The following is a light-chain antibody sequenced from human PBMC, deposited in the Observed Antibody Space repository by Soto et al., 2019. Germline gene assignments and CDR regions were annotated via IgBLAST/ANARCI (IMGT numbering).Light chain of an antibody. J-gene: IGKJ2*01. CDR3: QKYVDAPKT. Sequence: DIQMTQSPSSLSASVGDRVTITCRASQGISNYLAWYQQKPGKVPKLLIYAASTLQSGVPSRFIGSGSGTYFTLTISSLQPEDAATYYCQKYVDAPKTFGQGTKLEIK. CDR2: AAS. V-gene: IGKV1-27*01. CDR1: QGISNY.